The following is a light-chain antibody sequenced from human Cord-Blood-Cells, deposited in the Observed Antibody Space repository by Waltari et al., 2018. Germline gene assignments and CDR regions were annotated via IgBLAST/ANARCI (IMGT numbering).Light chain of an antibody. CDR1: SSDVGSYNL. Sequence: QSALTQPASVSGSPGQSITISCTGTSSDVGSYNLVPWYQQHPGKAPKLMIYEGSKRPSGVSNSFSGSKSGNTASLTISGLQAEDEADYYCCSYAGSSTWVFGGGTKLTVL. J-gene: IGLJ3*02. V-gene: IGLV2-23*01. CDR2: EGS. CDR3: CSYAGSSTWV.